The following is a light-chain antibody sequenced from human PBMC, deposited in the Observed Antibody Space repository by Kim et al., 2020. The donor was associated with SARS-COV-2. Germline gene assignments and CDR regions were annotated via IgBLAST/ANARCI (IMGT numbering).Light chain of an antibody. CDR3: SSYTVNGTPV. CDR2: DVD. Sequence: PGTSITISCTGTSTGVGAYDHVSWYQQYPGKAPKLILYDVDLRPAISDRFSGSKSGHTASLTISGLQAEDEALYHCSSYTVNGTPVFGGGTQLTVL. J-gene: IGLJ2*01. CDR1: STGVGAYDH. V-gene: IGLV2-14*04.